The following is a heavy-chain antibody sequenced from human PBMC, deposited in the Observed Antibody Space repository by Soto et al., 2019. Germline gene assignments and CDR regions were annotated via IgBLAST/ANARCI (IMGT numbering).Heavy chain of an antibody. D-gene: IGHD3-3*01. CDR2: IYTSGST. CDR3: ARDLLYDFWSGYLAGPHLGNDAFDI. V-gene: IGHV4-61*02. J-gene: IGHJ3*02. CDR1: GGSISSGDHY. Sequence: QVQLQESGPGLVKPSQTLSLTCTVSGGSISSGDHYWSWIRQPPGKGLEWIGRIYTSGSTNYNPSLKSRVTMSVDTSKNQFSLKLSSVTAADTAVYYCARDLLYDFWSGYLAGPHLGNDAFDIWGQGTMVTVSS.